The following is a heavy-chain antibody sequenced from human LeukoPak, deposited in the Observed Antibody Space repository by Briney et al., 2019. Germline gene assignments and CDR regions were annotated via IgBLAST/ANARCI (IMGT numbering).Heavy chain of an antibody. V-gene: IGHV4-59*01. CDR2: IYYSGST. J-gene: IGHJ6*02. CDR1: GGSISSYY. D-gene: IGHD1-26*01. Sequence: SETLSLTCTVSGGSISSYYWSWIRQPPGKGLEWIGYIYYSGSTNYNPSFKSRVTISVDTSKNQFSLKLSSVTAADTAVYYCARGGSYPISYYYYGMDVWGQGTTVTVSS. CDR3: ARGGSYPISYYYYGMDV.